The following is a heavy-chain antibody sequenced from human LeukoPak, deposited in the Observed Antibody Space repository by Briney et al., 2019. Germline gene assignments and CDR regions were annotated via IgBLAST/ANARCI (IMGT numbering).Heavy chain of an antibody. CDR1: GFTFSSYS. J-gene: IGHJ6*03. CDR2: ISSSSSCI. V-gene: IGHV3-21*04. Sequence: GGSLRLSCAASGFTFSSYSMNWVRQAPGKGLEWVSSISSSSSCIYYADSVKGRFTISRDNAKNSLYLQMNSLSAEDTAVYYCAKNGDRGAYCSGGTCYPYHYYYMDVWGKGTTVTISS. CDR3: AKNGDRGAYCSGGTCYPYHYYYMDV. D-gene: IGHD2-15*01.